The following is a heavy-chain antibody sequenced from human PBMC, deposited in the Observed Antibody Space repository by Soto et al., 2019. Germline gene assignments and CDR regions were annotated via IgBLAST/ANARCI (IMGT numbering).Heavy chain of an antibody. CDR1: GYTFTSYA. J-gene: IGHJ4*02. D-gene: IGHD6-13*01. V-gene: IGHV1-3*01. Sequence: GASVKVSCKASGYTFTSYAMHWVRQAPGQRLEWMGWINAGNGNTKYSQKLQGRVTMATDTSTSTAYMELRSLRSDDTAVYYCARDGYSSSWLYFDYWGQGTLVTVSS. CDR3: ARDGYSSSWLYFDY. CDR2: INAGNGNT.